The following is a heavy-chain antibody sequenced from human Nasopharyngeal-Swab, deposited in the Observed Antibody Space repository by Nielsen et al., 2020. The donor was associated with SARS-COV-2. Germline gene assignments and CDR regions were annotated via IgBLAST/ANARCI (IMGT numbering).Heavy chain of an antibody. Sequence: GESLKIPCAASGFTFNNYAMSWVLQAPEKGLEWVSTISGGAYSTYYADSVKGRFTISRDNSENTLFLQINSLRADDTAVYYCARGPDLYYYYGMDVWGQGTTVTVSS. D-gene: IGHD2-2*01. CDR1: GFTFNNYA. CDR2: ISGGAYST. V-gene: IGHV3-23*01. J-gene: IGHJ6*02. CDR3: ARGPDLYYYYGMDV.